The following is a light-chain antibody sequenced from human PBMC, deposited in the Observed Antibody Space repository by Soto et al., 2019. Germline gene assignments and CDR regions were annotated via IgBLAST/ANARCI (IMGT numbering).Light chain of an antibody. CDR1: QILLHSNGYNY. J-gene: IGKJ1*01. CDR3: MQSLQTPA. Sequence: DIVMTHPPLSLPVTPGEAASISSRSSQILLHSNGYNYLDWYLQKPGQSPQLLIFLGSNRASGVPDRFSGSGSATDFTLNINRVEAEDVGVYYCMQSLQTPAFGQGTKVDIK. CDR2: LGS. V-gene: IGKV2-28*01.